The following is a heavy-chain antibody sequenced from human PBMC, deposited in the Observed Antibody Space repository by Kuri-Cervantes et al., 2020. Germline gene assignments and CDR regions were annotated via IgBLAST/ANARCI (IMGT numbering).Heavy chain of an antibody. D-gene: IGHD2-15*01. Sequence: ASVKVSCKASGYTFTSYGISWVRQAPGQGIEWMGWISAYNGNTNYAQKFQGRVTMTRNTSIRTAYMELSSLRSEDTALYYCARVVVAATHWFDPWGQGTLVTVSS. CDR1: GYTFTSYG. CDR2: ISAYNGNT. V-gene: IGHV1-18*01. CDR3: ARVVVAATHWFDP. J-gene: IGHJ5*02.